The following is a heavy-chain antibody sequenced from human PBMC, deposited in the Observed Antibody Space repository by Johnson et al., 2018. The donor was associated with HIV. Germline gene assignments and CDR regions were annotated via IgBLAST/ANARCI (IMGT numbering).Heavy chain of an antibody. Sequence: VQVVESGGGVVQPGKSLRLSCAASGFTFSGYGMHWVRQAPGKGLEWVAVMSSDGSNKYYADSVKGRFTISRDNAKNTLHLQMNSLRGEDTAVYYCARGGRYSESVNDAHDIWGQGTKVTVSS. CDR3: ARGGRYSESVNDAHDI. D-gene: IGHD1-26*01. CDR2: MSSDGSNK. CDR1: GFTFSGYG. V-gene: IGHV3-30*03. J-gene: IGHJ3*02.